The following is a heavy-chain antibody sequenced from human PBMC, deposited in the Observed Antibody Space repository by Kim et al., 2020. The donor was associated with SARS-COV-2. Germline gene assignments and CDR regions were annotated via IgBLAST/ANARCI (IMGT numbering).Heavy chain of an antibody. D-gene: IGHD2-15*01. J-gene: IGHJ4*02. CDR1: GGSFSGYY. Sequence: SETLSLTCAVYGGSFSGYYWSWIRQPPGKGLEWIGEINHSGSTNYNPSLKSRVTISVDTSKNQFSLKLSSVTAADTAVYYCARGSRRGSGGAWGQGTLVTVSS. CDR2: INHSGST. V-gene: IGHV4-34*01. CDR3: ARGSRRGSGGA.